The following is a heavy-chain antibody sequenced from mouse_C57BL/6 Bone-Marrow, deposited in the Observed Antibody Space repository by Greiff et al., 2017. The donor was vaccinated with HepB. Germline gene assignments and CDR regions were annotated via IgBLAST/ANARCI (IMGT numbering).Heavy chain of an antibody. CDR3: AIPLMWHGYCCV. J-gene: IGHJ1*03. V-gene: IGHV1-80*01. D-gene: IGHD3-1*01. CDR1: GYAFSSYW. CDR2: IYPGDGDT. Sequence: VQLQQSGAELVKPGASVKISCKASGYAFSSYWMNWVKQRPGKGLEWIGQIYPGDGDTNYNGKFKGKATLTADKSSSTAYMQLSSLTSEDSAVYFCAIPLMWHGYCCVWGTGTTVTVSS.